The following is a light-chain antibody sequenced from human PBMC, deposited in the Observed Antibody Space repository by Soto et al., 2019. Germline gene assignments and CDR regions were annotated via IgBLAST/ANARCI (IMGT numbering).Light chain of an antibody. J-gene: IGKJ5*01. CDR3: KQYGSSPTVT. CDR1: QSVSSTY. Sequence: EIVLTQSPGTLSLSPGERATLSCRASQSVSSTYLAWYQQRPGQAPRLLIYGASGRATGIPDRFSGSGSGTDFTLTISRLEPEDFAVYYRKQYGSSPTVTFGQGTRLEIK. CDR2: GAS. V-gene: IGKV3-20*01.